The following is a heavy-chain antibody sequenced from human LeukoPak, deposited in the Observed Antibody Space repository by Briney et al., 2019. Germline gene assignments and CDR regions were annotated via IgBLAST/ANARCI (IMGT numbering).Heavy chain of an antibody. CDR2: IYYTGIS. CDR1: GASISASY. J-gene: IGHJ5*02. D-gene: IGHD6-25*01. Sequence: PSETLSLTCTVSGASISASYWSWIRQSPGKGLEWIGYIYYTGISNYNPSPTRRVTISLDTPQNDVSLRLTSVTAADTAVYYCTKNARRGRPSDLWGQGTLVTVSS. V-gene: IGHV4-59*01. CDR3: TKNARRGRPSDL.